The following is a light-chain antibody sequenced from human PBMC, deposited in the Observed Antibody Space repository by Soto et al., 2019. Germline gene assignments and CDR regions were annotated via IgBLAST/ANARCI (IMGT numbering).Light chain of an antibody. Sequence: EIVLTQSPGIVSLTPGERASLSCMASQSVSSSYLAWYQQKPGQAPRLLIHGASTRAPGFPARFSGSGSGTDFTLTISSLQSEDFAVYYCQQYDNWPWTFGQGTEVDIK. CDR2: GAS. J-gene: IGKJ1*01. V-gene: IGKV3-15*01. CDR3: QQYDNWPWT. CDR1: QSVSSSY.